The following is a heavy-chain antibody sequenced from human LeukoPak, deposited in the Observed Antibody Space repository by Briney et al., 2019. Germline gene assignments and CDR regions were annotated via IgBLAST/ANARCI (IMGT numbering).Heavy chain of an antibody. D-gene: IGHD3-16*02. CDR1: GYTFTSYY. CDR3: ARVTVTFGGVIVIPFDY. CDR2: INPNSGGT. J-gene: IGHJ4*02. Sequence: ASVKVSCKASGYTFTSYYMHWVRQAPGQGLEWMGWINPNSGGTNYAQKFQGRVTMTRDTSISTAYMELSRLRSDDTAVYYCARVTVTFGGVIVIPFDYWGQGTLVTVSS. V-gene: IGHV1-2*02.